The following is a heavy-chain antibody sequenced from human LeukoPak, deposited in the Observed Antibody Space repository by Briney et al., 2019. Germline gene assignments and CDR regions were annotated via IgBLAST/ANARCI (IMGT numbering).Heavy chain of an antibody. J-gene: IGHJ5*02. CDR2: INAGNGNT. Sequence: GASVKVSCKASGYTFTSYAMHWVRQAPGQRLEWMGWINAGNGNTKYSQEFQGRVTITRDTSASTAYMELSSLRSEDMAVYYCARDGISLWFGESFWGNWFDPWGQGTLVTVSS. D-gene: IGHD3-10*01. V-gene: IGHV1-3*03. CDR3: ARDGISLWFGESFWGNWFDP. CDR1: GYTFTSYA.